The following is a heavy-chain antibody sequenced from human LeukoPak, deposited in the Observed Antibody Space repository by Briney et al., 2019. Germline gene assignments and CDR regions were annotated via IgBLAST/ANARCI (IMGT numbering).Heavy chain of an antibody. J-gene: IGHJ5*02. Sequence: ASVKVSCKVSGYTLTELSMHWVRQAPGKGLEWTGGFDPEDGETIYAQKFQGRVTMTEDTSTDTAYMELSSLRSEDTAVYYCATGPDTAMVNDWFDPWGQGTLVTVSS. V-gene: IGHV1-24*01. CDR2: FDPEDGET. CDR3: ATGPDTAMVNDWFDP. CDR1: GYTLTELS. D-gene: IGHD5-18*01.